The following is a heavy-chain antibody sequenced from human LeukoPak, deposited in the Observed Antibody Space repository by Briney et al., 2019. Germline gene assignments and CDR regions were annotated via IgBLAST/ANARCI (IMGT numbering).Heavy chain of an antibody. D-gene: IGHD6-13*01. CDR2: ISYDGSNK. J-gene: IGHJ3*02. Sequence: GGSLRLSCAASGFTFSSSAMNWVRQAPGKGLEWVAVISYDGSNKYYADSVKGRFTISRDNSKNTLYLQMNSLRAEDTAVYYCAKDKGGRSSSSGAFDIWGQGTMVTVSS. V-gene: IGHV3-30*18. CDR1: GFTFSSSA. CDR3: AKDKGGRSSSSGAFDI.